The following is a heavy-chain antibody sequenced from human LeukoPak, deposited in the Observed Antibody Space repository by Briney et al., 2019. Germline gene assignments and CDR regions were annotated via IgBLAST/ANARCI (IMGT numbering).Heavy chain of an antibody. D-gene: IGHD6-13*01. CDR2: ISAYNGNT. Sequence: ASVKVSCKASGYTFTSYGISWVRQAPGQGLEWMGWISAYNGNTNYAQKLQGRVTMTTDTSTSTAYMELRSLRSDDAAVYYCARDRGQQLVWGYFDYWGQGTLVTVSS. V-gene: IGHV1-18*04. CDR3: ARDRGQQLVWGYFDY. J-gene: IGHJ4*02. CDR1: GYTFTSYG.